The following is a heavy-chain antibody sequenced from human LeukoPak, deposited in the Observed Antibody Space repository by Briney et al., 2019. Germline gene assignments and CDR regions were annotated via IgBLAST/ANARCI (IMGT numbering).Heavy chain of an antibody. CDR1: GFIFNNYW. CDR2: IKQDGSDK. D-gene: IGHD5-18*01. J-gene: IGHJ4*02. Sequence: PGGSLRLSCAASGFIFNNYWISWVRQAPGEGLEWVANIKQDGSDKYYVDSVKGRFTISRDNAKNSLYLQMNSLRAEDTAVYYCARLGETAMGIYYFDYWGQGTLVTVSS. CDR3: ARLGETAMGIYYFDY. V-gene: IGHV3-7*01.